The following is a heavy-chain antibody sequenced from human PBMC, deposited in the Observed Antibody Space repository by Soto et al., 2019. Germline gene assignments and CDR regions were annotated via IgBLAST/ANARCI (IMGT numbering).Heavy chain of an antibody. CDR3: AKGELINPQLFEF. CDR1: GFTLSHYD. V-gene: IGHV3-30*18. Sequence: QVQLVESGGGVVKPGRSLRLSCVASGFTLSHYDMNWVRQAPGKGLEWVAVVSYDGSNKYYGDSVRGRFTISRDNSKNTLDLQMNSLRAEDTAVYYWAKGELINPQLFEFWGQGALVTVSS. J-gene: IGHJ4*02. CDR2: VSYDGSNK. D-gene: IGHD1-26*01.